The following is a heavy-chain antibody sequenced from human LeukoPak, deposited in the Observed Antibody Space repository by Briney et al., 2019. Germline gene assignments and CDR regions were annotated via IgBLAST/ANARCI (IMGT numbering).Heavy chain of an antibody. Sequence: GGSLRLSCAASGFTFSSYSMNWVRQAPGKGLEWVSSISSSSSYIYYADSVKGRFTISRDNAKNSLYLQMNSLRAEDTAVYYCARHRHLSSGGSSSDYWGQGTLVTVSS. D-gene: IGHD2-15*01. CDR1: GFTFSSYS. J-gene: IGHJ4*02. V-gene: IGHV3-21*01. CDR2: ISSSSSYI. CDR3: ARHRHLSSGGSSSDY.